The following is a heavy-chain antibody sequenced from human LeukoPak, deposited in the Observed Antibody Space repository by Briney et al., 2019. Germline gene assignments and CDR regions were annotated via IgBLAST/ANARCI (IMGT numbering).Heavy chain of an antibody. CDR3: ASMYGIAAAPFDY. CDR1: GFALGHYW. CDR2: TKQNGRVQ. V-gene: IGHV3-7*01. Sequence: GGSLRLSCAASGFALGHYWMSFVRQAPGKGLEWVANTKQNGRVQNYVDSVKGRFTISRDNAKNSLYLQMNSLRAEDTAVYYCASMYGIAAAPFDYWGQGTLVTVSS. J-gene: IGHJ4*02. D-gene: IGHD6-13*01.